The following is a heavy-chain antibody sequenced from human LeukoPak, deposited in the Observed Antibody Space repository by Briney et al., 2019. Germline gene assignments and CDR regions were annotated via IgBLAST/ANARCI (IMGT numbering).Heavy chain of an antibody. CDR1: GASISSGNYY. V-gene: IGHV4-39*07. CDR3: ARKQSGTVYDV. Sequence: SETLSLTCIVSGASISSGNYYWAWIRQPPGKGLEWIGTFYSGGSAYYNPSLTSRVSISKDTSDNQFSLRLSSVTAADTAVYYCARKQSGTVYDVWGQGTLVTVTS. CDR2: FYSGGSA. D-gene: IGHD2-8*01. J-gene: IGHJ4*02.